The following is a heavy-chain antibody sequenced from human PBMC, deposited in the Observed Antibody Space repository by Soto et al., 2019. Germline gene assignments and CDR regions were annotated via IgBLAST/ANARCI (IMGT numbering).Heavy chain of an antibody. CDR2: ISAYNGNT. J-gene: IGHJ6*03. V-gene: IGHV1-18*01. CDR3: ARAQSSGYYYYYYYMDV. Sequence: ASVKVSCKASGYTFTSYGISWVRQAPGQGLEWMGWISAYNGNTNYAQKLQGRVTMTTDTSTSTAYMELRSLRSDDTAVYYCARAQSSGYYYYYYYMDVWGEGTTVTVSS. CDR1: GYTFTSYG. D-gene: IGHD3-10*01.